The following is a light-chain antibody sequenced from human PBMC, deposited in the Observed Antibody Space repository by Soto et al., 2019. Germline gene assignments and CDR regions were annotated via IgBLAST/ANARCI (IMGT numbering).Light chain of an antibody. CDR2: GAS. CDR3: QQYNNWTRT. CDR1: QNVNSN. J-gene: IGKJ1*01. Sequence: EIVMTQSPATLSVSPGERATLSCRASQNVNSNLAWYQQKPGQAPRLLISGASTRAAAIPARFSGSGSGTEFTLTISSLQSEDFAVYYCQQYNNWTRTVGQGTKVDIK. V-gene: IGKV3-15*01.